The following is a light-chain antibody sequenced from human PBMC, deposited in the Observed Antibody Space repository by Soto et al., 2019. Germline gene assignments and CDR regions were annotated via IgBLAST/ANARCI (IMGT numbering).Light chain of an antibody. V-gene: IGKV3D-20*02. Sequence: EIVLTQSPGTLSLSPGERATLSCRASQSVSSNYLAWYQQKPGQAPGLLIHGASRRATGIPDRFSGSGSGTDFTLTISRLEPEDFAVYYCQQRSNWPLWSFGQGTKVDIK. J-gene: IGKJ1*01. CDR2: GAS. CDR3: QQRSNWPLWS. CDR1: QSVSSNY.